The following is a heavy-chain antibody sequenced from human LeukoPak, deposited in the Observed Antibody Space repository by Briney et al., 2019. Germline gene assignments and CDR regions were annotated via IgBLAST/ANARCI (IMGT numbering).Heavy chain of an antibody. CDR3: TRYYGSGSPSMDV. J-gene: IGHJ6*03. D-gene: IGHD3-10*01. CDR2: IKSKTDGGTN. V-gene: IGHV3-15*01. Sequence: GGSLRLSCAASGFTFSNAWMSWVRQAPGKGLEWVGRIKSKTDGGTNEYAAPVKGRFTTSRDDSKNTLYLQMNSLKTEDTAVYYCTRYYGSGSPSMDVWGKGTTVTVSS. CDR1: GFTFSNAW.